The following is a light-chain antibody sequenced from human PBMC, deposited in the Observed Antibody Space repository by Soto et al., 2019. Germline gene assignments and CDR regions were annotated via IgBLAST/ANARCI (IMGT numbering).Light chain of an antibody. Sequence: ETMMTQSPDTLSVSLGERATLSCRASQSLRSSLAWYQQKPGQAPRLLIYDASTRATGIPARFSGSGSGTDFTLTISGLQSEDFAVYYCQQYNNWPRTFGQGGKV. J-gene: IGKJ1*01. CDR3: QQYNNWPRT. V-gene: IGKV3-15*01. CDR1: QSLRSS. CDR2: DAS.